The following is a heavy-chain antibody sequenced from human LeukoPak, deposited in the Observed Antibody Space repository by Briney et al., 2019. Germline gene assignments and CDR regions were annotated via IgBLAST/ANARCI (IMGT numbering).Heavy chain of an antibody. J-gene: IGHJ4*02. CDR3: ARDLGSSWYFDY. Sequence: GGSLRLSCAASGFTFSSYAMHWVRQAPGKGLEWVAVISYDGSNKYYADSVKGRFTISRDNSKNTLYLQMNSLRAEDTAVYYCARDLGSSWYFDYWGQGTLVTVSS. CDR1: GFTFSSYA. CDR2: ISYDGSNK. D-gene: IGHD6-13*01. V-gene: IGHV3-30-3*01.